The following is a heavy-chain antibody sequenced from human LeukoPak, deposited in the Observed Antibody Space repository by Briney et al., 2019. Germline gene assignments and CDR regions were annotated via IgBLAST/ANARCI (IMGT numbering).Heavy chain of an antibody. Sequence: PGGSLRLSCAASGFSFSSYEMNWVRQAPGKGLEWVSYISSSGSAIFYADSVKGRFTISRDNSKNTVHLQMNSLTAEDTAVYYCARDHGADDPIDYWGQGTLVTVSS. J-gene: IGHJ4*02. CDR1: GFSFSSYE. V-gene: IGHV3-48*03. CDR2: ISSSGSAI. CDR3: ARDHGADDPIDY. D-gene: IGHD4/OR15-4a*01.